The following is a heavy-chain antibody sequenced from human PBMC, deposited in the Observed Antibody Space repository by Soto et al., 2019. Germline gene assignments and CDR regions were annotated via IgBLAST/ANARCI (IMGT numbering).Heavy chain of an antibody. CDR1: GFILSDCA. CDR2: ISSSSSVI. D-gene: IGHD7-27*01. CDR3: ARDLSWGSNWYDYMDV. V-gene: IGHV3-48*01. J-gene: IGHJ6*03. Sequence: EVQLVESGGGLVQPGWSLRLSCATSGFILSDCAMNWVRQAPGKGLEWVSYISSSSSVIDYADSVKGRFTVSRDNARNSLYLQMNSLRAEDTAVYYCARDLSWGSNWYDYMDVWGKGTTVTVSS.